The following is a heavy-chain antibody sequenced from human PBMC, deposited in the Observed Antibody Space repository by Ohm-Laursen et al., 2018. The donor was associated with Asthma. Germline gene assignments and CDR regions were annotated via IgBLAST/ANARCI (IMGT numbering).Heavy chain of an antibody. Sequence: SLRLSCAASGFTVSSNYMSWVRQAPGKGLEWVSAISGSGGSTYYADSVKGRFTISRDNSKNTLYLQMNSLRAEDTAVYYCARDIYSSGQYGYYYYGMDVWGQGTTVTVSS. CDR2: ISGSGGST. D-gene: IGHD6-19*01. V-gene: IGHV3-23*01. CDR3: ARDIYSSGQYGYYYYGMDV. CDR1: GFTVSSNY. J-gene: IGHJ6*02.